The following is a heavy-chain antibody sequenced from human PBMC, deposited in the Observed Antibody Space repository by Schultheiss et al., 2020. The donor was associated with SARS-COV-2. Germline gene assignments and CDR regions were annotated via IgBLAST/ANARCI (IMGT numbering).Heavy chain of an antibody. Sequence: SGPTLVKPTQTLTLTCTFSGFSLSTTGMCVRWIRQPPGMALEWLALIHWDDDKYYNTSLKTRLTLSKDTSKNQVVLTMTNMDPVDTATYYCAHRLAVRGVPANNNWFDPWGQGTLVTVSS. V-gene: IGHV2-70*12. J-gene: IGHJ5*02. CDR1: GFSLSTTGMC. CDR3: AHRLAVRGVPANNNWFDP. D-gene: IGHD3-10*01. CDR2: IHWDDDK.